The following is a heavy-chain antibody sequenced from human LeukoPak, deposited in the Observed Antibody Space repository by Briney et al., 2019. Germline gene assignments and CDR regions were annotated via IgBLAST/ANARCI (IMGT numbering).Heavy chain of an antibody. CDR2: INPNSGGT. V-gene: IGHV1-2*02. J-gene: IGHJ4*02. D-gene: IGHD4-23*01. CDR3: ARDSVLSFYGGASFDY. CDR1: GYTFTSYG. Sequence: GASVKVSCKASGYTFTSYGISWVRQAPGQGLEWMGWINPNSGGTNYAQKFQGRVTMTRDTSISTAYTELSRLRSDDTAVYYCARDSVLSFYGGASFDYWGQGTLVTVSS.